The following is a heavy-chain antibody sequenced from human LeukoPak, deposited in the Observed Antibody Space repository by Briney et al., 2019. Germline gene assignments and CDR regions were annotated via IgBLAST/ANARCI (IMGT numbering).Heavy chain of an antibody. V-gene: IGHV3-9*01. CDR1: GFTFDDYA. J-gene: IGHJ4*02. CDR3: AKDALLGGSGTFFDY. Sequence: PGRSLGLSCAASGFTFDDYAMHWVRQAPGKGLEWVSGISWNSGSIGYADSVKGRFTISRDNAKNSLYLQMNSLRAEDTALYYCAKDALLGGSGTFFDYWGQGTLVTVSS. CDR2: ISWNSGSI. D-gene: IGHD3-10*01.